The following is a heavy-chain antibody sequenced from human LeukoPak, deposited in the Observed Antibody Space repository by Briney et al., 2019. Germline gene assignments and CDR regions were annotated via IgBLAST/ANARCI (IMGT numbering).Heavy chain of an antibody. Sequence: GGSLRLSCAASGFTFSIYAMHWVRQAPGKGREWVAVISYDGSNKYYADSVKGRFTISRDNSKNTLYLQMNSLRAEDTAVYYCAREGAVTTLVDYYYMDVWGKGTTVTVSS. D-gene: IGHD4-23*01. CDR1: GFTFSIYA. J-gene: IGHJ6*03. CDR3: AREGAVTTLVDYYYMDV. CDR2: ISYDGSNK. V-gene: IGHV3-30-3*01.